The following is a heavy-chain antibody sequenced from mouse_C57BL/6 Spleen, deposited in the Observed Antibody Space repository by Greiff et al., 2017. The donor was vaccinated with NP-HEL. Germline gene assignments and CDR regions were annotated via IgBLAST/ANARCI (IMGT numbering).Heavy chain of an antibody. CDR3: TLYSNSWFAY. Sequence: VQLHQSGAELVRPGASVTLSCKASGYTFTDYEMHWVKQTPVHGLEWIGAIDPETGGTAYNQKFKGKAILTADKSSSTAYMELRSLTSEDSAVYYCTLYSNSWFAYWGQGTLVTVSA. D-gene: IGHD2-5*01. CDR2: IDPETGGT. J-gene: IGHJ3*01. V-gene: IGHV1-15*01. CDR1: GYTFTDYE.